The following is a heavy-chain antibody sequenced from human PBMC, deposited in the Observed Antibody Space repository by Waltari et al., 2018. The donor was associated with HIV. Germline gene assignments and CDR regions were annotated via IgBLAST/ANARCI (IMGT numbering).Heavy chain of an antibody. Sequence: QVQLQESGPGLVQPSETLSLTCAVSGYSISRGFYWAWIRQPPGEGLVWLGNVYPGGATTYNPSLESRVSISLDTSANKFSLKLTSVTAADTAVYYCARYGSGTSFEYWGQGARVTVSS. J-gene: IGHJ4*02. CDR2: VYPGGAT. D-gene: IGHD3-10*01. CDR1: GYSISRGFY. CDR3: ARYGSGTSFEY. V-gene: IGHV4-38-2*01.